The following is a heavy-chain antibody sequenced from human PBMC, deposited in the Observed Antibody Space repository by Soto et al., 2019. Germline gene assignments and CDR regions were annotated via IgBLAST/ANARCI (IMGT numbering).Heavy chain of an antibody. Sequence: EVPLVDSGGVLVQPGGSLRLSCVVSGMTFSNYWMHWVRQAPGKGLVWVSRINSDESSTTYADSVKGRFTISRDNAKNTLYLQMNKLSAEDTAVYYCARGGYSYAGVEFDYWGQGTLVTVSS. V-gene: IGHV3-74*01. J-gene: IGHJ4*02. D-gene: IGHD5-18*01. CDR3: ARGGYSYAGVEFDY. CDR1: GMTFSNYW. CDR2: INSDESST.